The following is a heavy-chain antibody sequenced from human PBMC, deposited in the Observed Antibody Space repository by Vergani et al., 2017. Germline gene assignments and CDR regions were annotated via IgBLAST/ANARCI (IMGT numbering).Heavy chain of an antibody. CDR2: IYYSGST. V-gene: IGHV4-39*01. CDR3: ARVMTTVVTPVARYYYYYMDV. CDR1: GGSISSSSYY. J-gene: IGHJ6*03. Sequence: QLQLQESGPGLVKPSETLSLTCTVSGGSISSSSYYWGWIRQPPGKGLEWIGSIYYSGSTYYNPSLKSRVTISVDTSKNQFSLKLSSVTAADTAVYYCARVMTTVVTPVARYYYYYMDVWGKGTTVTVSS. D-gene: IGHD4-23*01.